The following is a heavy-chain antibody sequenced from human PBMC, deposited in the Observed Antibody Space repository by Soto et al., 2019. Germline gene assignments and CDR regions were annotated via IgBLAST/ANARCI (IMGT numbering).Heavy chain of an antibody. CDR2: MCHDGNT. V-gene: IGHV4-38-2*01. CDR1: GYSINSGCF. Sequence: NPSETLSLTCAVSGYSINSGCFWGWIRQPPGKGLEWIANMCHDGNTHYNPYLTSRVTMSVDTSKNQFSLKLNSVTAADTAVYYCARSDVECSGGSCYSGNWFDLWGQGTLVTVSS. D-gene: IGHD2-15*01. CDR3: ARSDVECSGGSCYSGNWFDL. J-gene: IGHJ5*02.